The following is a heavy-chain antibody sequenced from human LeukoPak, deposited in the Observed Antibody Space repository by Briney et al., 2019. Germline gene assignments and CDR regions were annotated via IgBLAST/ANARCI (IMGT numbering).Heavy chain of an antibody. D-gene: IGHD4-11*01. J-gene: IGHJ2*01. CDR1: GGSISSYY. CDR2: IYYSGST. Sequence: SETLSLTCTVSGGSISSYYWSWIRQPPGKGLEWIGYIYYSGSTNYNPSLKSRVTISVETPKNQFSLKLRSVTAADTAVYYCARDGPLDSDYAGYFDLWGRGTLVTVSS. CDR3: ARDGPLDSDYAGYFDL. V-gene: IGHV4-59*01.